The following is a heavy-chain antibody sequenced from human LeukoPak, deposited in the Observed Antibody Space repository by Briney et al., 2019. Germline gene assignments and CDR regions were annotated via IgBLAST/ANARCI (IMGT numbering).Heavy chain of an antibody. CDR3: AFFEYSSSSSHY. CDR2: INPNSGGT. V-gene: IGHV1-2*02. J-gene: IGHJ4*02. CDR1: GYTFIGYY. Sequence: ASVKVSCKTSGYTFIGYYMQWVRQAPGQGLEWMGWINPNSGGTKYAQKFQGRVTVTRDTSISTAYMELSRLRSDDTAVYYCAFFEYSSSSSHYWGQGTLVTVSS. D-gene: IGHD6-6*01.